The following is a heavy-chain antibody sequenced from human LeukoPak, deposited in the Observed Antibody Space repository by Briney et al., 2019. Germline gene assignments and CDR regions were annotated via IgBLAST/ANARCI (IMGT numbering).Heavy chain of an antibody. V-gene: IGHV4-39*01. J-gene: IGHJ4*02. D-gene: IGHD3-3*01. Sequence: SETLSLTCTVSGASISSSSYYWGWIRQPPGKGLEWIGSIYYSGSTYYNPSLKSRVTISVDTSNNQFSLKLNSVTAADTAVYYCASALTIFGVAAFDYWGQGTLVTVSS. CDR1: GASISSSSYY. CDR3: ASALTIFGVAAFDY. CDR2: IYYSGST.